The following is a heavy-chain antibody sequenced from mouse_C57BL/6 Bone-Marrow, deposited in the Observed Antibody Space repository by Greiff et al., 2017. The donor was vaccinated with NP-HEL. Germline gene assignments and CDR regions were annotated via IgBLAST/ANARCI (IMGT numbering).Heavy chain of an antibody. Sequence: EVHLVESGGGLVQPGGSMKLSCAASGFTFSDAWMDWVRQSPEKGLEWVAEIRNKANNHAAYYAESVKGRFTISRDDSKSSVYLQMNSLRAEDTGIYYCTRPDYYGTRAWFAYWGQGTLVTVSA. J-gene: IGHJ3*01. CDR2: IRNKANNHAA. CDR1: GFTFSDAW. V-gene: IGHV6-6*01. D-gene: IGHD2-1*01. CDR3: TRPDYYGTRAWFAY.